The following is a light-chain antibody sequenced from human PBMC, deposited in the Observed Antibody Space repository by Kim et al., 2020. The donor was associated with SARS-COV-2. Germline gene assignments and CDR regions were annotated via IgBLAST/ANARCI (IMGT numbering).Light chain of an antibody. CDR1: KLGDKY. CDR3: QAWDSSTSVV. J-gene: IGLJ2*01. Sequence: SYELTQPPSVSVSPGQTASITCSGDKLGDKYASWYQQKPGQSPVVVIYQDTKRPSGIPERSSGSNSGNTATLTISGTQAMDEADYYCQAWDSSTSVVFGGGTQLTVL. V-gene: IGLV3-1*01. CDR2: QDT.